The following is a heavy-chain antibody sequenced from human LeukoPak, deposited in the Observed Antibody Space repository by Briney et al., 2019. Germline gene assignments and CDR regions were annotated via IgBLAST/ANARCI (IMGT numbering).Heavy chain of an antibody. J-gene: IGHJ4*02. V-gene: IGHV3-30-3*01. CDR1: GFTLSSYA. D-gene: IGHD1-26*01. CDR3: ARDTSGSYSFDY. Sequence: PGGSLRLSCAASGFTLSSYAMHWVRQAPGKGLAWVAVIPYDGSNNYYADSVKGRFTISRDNSKNTLYLQMNSLRAEDTAVYYCARDTSGSYSFDYWGQGTLVTVSS. CDR2: IPYDGSNN.